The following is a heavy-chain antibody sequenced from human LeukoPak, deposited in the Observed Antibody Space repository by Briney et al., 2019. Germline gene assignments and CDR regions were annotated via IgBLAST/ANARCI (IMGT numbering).Heavy chain of an antibody. Sequence: SVTVSCKASGGTFSSYAISWVRQAPGQGLEWMGGIIPIFGTANYAQKFQGRVTITADESTSTAYMELSSLRSEDTAVCYCARAHYYDSSGYYGYFQHWGQGTLVTVSS. V-gene: IGHV1-69*13. J-gene: IGHJ1*01. CDR3: ARAHYYDSSGYYGYFQH. D-gene: IGHD3-22*01. CDR2: IIPIFGTA. CDR1: GGTFSSYA.